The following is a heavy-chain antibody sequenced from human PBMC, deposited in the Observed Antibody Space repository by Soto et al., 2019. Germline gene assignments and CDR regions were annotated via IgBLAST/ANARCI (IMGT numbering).Heavy chain of an antibody. D-gene: IGHD4-4*01. V-gene: IGHV4-30-4*01. CDR2: IYHSGST. CDR1: GGSVSSGDYY. Sequence: SETLSLTCTVSGGSVSSGDYYWNWIRQSPGKGLEWIGYIYHSGSTYYNPSLKSRVTFSLDTSKNQFSLNLRSVTAADTAVYYCARSDYSSYYYNGMDVWGQGTTVTVSS. J-gene: IGHJ6*02. CDR3: ARSDYSSYYYNGMDV.